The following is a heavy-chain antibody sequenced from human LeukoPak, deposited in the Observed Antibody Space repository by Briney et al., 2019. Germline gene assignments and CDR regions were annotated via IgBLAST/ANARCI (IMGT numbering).Heavy chain of an antibody. CDR1: GFTFSSYA. D-gene: IGHD2-2*01. CDR2: ISGSGGST. Sequence: PGGSLRLSCAASGFTFSSYAMSWVRQAPGKGLEWVSAISGSGGSTYYADSVKGRFTISRDNSKNTLYLQMNSLRAEDTAVYYCARDSRCSSTSCYPATLLGYGMDVWGQGTTVTVSS. CDR3: ARDSRCSSTSCYPATLLGYGMDV. V-gene: IGHV3-23*01. J-gene: IGHJ6*02.